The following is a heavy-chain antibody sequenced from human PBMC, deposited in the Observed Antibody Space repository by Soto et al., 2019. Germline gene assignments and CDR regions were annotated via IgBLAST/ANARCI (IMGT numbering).Heavy chain of an antibody. J-gene: IGHJ6*02. D-gene: IGHD3-22*01. CDR2: ISAYNGNT. V-gene: IGHV1-18*04. Sequence: QVQLVQSGAEVKKPGASVKVSCKASGYTFTSYGISWVRQAPGQGLEWMGWISAYNGNTNYAQKLQGRVTMTTDTPTSTAYMELRSLRSDDTAVYYCARDRPDYYDSSGYYTLYYYYGMDVWGQGTTVTVSS. CDR3: ARDRPDYYDSSGYYTLYYYYGMDV. CDR1: GYTFTSYG.